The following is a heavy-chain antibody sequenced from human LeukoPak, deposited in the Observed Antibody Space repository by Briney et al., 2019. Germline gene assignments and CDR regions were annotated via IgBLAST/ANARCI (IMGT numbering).Heavy chain of an antibody. CDR1: GGSISSYY. Sequence: SETLSLTCTASGGSISSYYWSWLRQPPGKGLEWIGYIYYSGSTNYNPSLKSRVTISVDTSKNQCSLKLSSVTAADTAVYYCARERIEYCSSTSCLYYFDYWGQGTLVTVSS. J-gene: IGHJ4*02. V-gene: IGHV4-59*01. CDR2: IYYSGST. D-gene: IGHD2-2*01. CDR3: ARERIEYCSSTSCLYYFDY.